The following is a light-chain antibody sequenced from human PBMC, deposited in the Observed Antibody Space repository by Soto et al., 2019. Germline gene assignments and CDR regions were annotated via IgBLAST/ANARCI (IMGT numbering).Light chain of an antibody. J-gene: IGKJ1*01. V-gene: IGKV1-5*01. CDR2: DAS. CDR1: QGISSW. Sequence: QLYQSPSPPSATVGDKVHTPCRASQGISSWLAWYQQKPGKAPKLLIYDASSLESGVPSRFSGSGSGTEFTLTISSLQPDDFATYYCQQYNSYPWTFGQGTKVDIK. CDR3: QQYNSYPWT.